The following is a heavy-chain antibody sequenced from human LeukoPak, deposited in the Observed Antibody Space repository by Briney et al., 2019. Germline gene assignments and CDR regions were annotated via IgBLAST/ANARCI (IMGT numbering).Heavy chain of an antibody. J-gene: IGHJ6*02. CDR1: GGSISSYY. CDR3: ARGSGRGMDV. Sequence: TSETLSLTCTVSGGSISSYYWSWIRRPPGKGLEWIGYIYYSGSTNYNPFLKSRVTISVDTSKNQFSLKLSSVTAADTAVYYCARGSGRGMDVWGQGTTVTVSS. CDR2: IYYSGST. D-gene: IGHD1-26*01. V-gene: IGHV4-59*01.